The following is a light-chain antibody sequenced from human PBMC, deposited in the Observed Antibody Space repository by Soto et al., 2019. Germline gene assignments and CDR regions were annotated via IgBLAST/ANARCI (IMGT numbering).Light chain of an antibody. CDR2: GVT. V-gene: IGLV2-14*03. CDR3: SSYTSSYTWV. J-gene: IGLJ3*02. CDR1: TNDVGGYNY. Sequence: QSALTQPRSVSGSPGQSITISCSGTTNDVGGYNYVSWYQQHPGKAPKLLIYGVTDRPSGVSSRFSGSKSGNAASLTISGLQAEDEGDYYCSSYTSSYTWVFGGGTK.